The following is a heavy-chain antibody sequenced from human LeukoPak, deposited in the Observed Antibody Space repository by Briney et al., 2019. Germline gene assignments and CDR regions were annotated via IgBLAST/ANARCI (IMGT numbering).Heavy chain of an antibody. D-gene: IGHD4-23*01. J-gene: IGHJ4*02. Sequence: GGSLRLSCAASGFTFDGYAMHWVRQAPGKGLEWVSLIIGDGDSTYYADSVKGRFTLSRDNSKKSLYLQMNNLRTEDTALYYCAKDLTGINYGGNSDSSYWGKGTLVTVSS. CDR3: AKDLTGINYGGNSDSSY. CDR2: IIGDGDST. CDR1: GFTFDGYA. V-gene: IGHV3-43*02.